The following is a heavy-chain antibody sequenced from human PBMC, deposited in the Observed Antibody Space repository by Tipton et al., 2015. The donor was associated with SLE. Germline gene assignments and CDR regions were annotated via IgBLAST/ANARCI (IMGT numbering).Heavy chain of an antibody. CDR1: GGSIINDY. CDR2: IYYSGTT. V-gene: IGHV4-59*01. CDR3: ARGGPRTYYDFWSGSPFDS. Sequence: TLSLTCTVSGGSIINDYWTWIRQPPGKGLEWIGYIYYSGTTNYNPSLKSRVTILVDTSRNHFSLKLSSVTAADTAVYYCARGGPRTYYDFWSGSPFDSWGQGTLVTVSS. D-gene: IGHD3-3*01. J-gene: IGHJ4*02.